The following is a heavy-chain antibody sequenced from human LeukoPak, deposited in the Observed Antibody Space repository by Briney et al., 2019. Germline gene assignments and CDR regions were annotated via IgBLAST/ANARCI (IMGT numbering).Heavy chain of an antibody. J-gene: IGHJ6*02. CDR1: GFTFSSYW. CDR2: INSDGSST. CDR3: ARGGHYSGSGSYDYYYYGMDV. D-gene: IGHD3-10*01. Sequence: GGSLRLSCAAFGFTFSSYWMHWVRQAPGKGLVWVSRINSDGSSTSYADSVKGRFTISRDNAKNTLYLQMNSLRAEDTAVYYCARGGHYSGSGSYDYYYYGMDVWGQGTTVTVSS. V-gene: IGHV3-74*01.